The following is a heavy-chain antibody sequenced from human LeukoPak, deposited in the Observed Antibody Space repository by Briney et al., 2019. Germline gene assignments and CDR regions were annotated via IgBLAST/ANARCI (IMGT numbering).Heavy chain of an antibody. CDR1: GYSISSGYY. Sequence: PSETLSLTCTVSGYSISSGYYWGWIRQPPGKGLEWIGSIYHSGSTYYNPSLKSRVTISVDTSKNQFSLKLSSVTAADTAVYYCARCITMVRGAPYYFDYWGQGTLVTVSS. J-gene: IGHJ4*02. CDR2: IYHSGST. V-gene: IGHV4-38-2*02. CDR3: ARCITMVRGAPYYFDY. D-gene: IGHD3-10*01.